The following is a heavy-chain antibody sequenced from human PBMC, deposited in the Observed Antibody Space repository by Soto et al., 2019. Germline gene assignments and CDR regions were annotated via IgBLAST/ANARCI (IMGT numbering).Heavy chain of an antibody. CDR1: GFTFTSSA. J-gene: IGHJ6*02. Sequence: SVKVSCKASGFTFTSSAVQWVRQARGQRLEWIGWIVVGSGNTSYAQKFQERVTITRDMSTSAAYMELSSLRSEDTAVYYCAAESPVLGFLEGAYYNYYGMDVWGQGTTVTVSS. CDR3: AAESPVLGFLEGAYYNYYGMDV. CDR2: IVVGSGNT. V-gene: IGHV1-58*01. D-gene: IGHD3-3*01.